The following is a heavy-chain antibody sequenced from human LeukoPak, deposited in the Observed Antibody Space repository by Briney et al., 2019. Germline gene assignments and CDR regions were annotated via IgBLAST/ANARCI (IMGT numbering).Heavy chain of an antibody. CDR2: INYSGNS. J-gene: IGHJ5*02. CDR1: GGSISTYY. CDR3: AGLGASGNGYLSWFDP. D-gene: IGHD3-22*01. V-gene: IGHV4-59*01. Sequence: PSETLSLTCTVSGGSISTYYWSWIRQPPGEGLEWIGYINYSGNSDYNPSLKSRVTISVDTSKNQFSLKLSSVTAADTAVYYCAGLGASGNGYLSWFDPWGQGTLVTVSS.